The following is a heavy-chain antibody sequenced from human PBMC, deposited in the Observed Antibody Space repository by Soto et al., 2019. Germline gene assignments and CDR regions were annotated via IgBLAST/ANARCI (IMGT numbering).Heavy chain of an antibody. J-gene: IGHJ6*02. CDR3: ATHPAISATSFYGMDV. CDR1: GASFSSSSYY. V-gene: IGHV4-39*01. D-gene: IGHD3-3*01. CDR2: MYYSGTT. Sequence: SETLSLTCSVSGASFSSSSYYWGWIRQPPEKGLEWIATMYYSGTTYYNPSLKSRVTVSIDTSKDQFSLKLTSVTAADTAMYYCATHPAISATSFYGMDVWGHGTTVTVS.